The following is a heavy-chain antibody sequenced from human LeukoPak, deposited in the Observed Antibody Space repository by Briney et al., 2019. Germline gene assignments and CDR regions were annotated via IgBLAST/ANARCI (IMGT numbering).Heavy chain of an antibody. Sequence: SETLSLTCAVYGGSFSGYYWSWIRQPPGKGLEWIGEINHSGSTNYNPSLKSRVTIPVDTSKNQFSLKLSSVTAADTAVYYCARARDSSGWYSLAFDYWGQGTLVTVSS. V-gene: IGHV4-34*01. CDR3: ARARDSSGWYSLAFDY. CDR2: INHSGST. J-gene: IGHJ4*02. CDR1: GGSFSGYY. D-gene: IGHD6-19*01.